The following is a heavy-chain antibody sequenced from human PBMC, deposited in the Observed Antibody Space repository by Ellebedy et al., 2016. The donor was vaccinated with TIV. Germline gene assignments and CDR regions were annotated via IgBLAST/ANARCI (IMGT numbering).Heavy chain of an antibody. CDR3: ARRGSYGDYAVQIDKRLDS. CDR1: GFSFRSYW. CDR2: IYKDGSQI. Sequence: GESLKISCAASGFSFRSYWMTRVRLAPGKGLEWVSNIYKDGSQIYYLDYVKGRFTVSRDNAKHSLYLQMNSLRAEDTAIYFCARRGSYGDYAVQIDKRLDSWGQGTLVTVSP. J-gene: IGHJ5*01. V-gene: IGHV3-7*01. D-gene: IGHD4-17*01.